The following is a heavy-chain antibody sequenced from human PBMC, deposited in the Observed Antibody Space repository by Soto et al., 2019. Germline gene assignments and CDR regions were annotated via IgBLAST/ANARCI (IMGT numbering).Heavy chain of an antibody. D-gene: IGHD2-15*01. J-gene: IGHJ3*02. Sequence: PGGSLRLSCAASGFTFSSYGMHWVRQAPGKGLEWVAVIWYDGSNKYYADSVKGRFTISRDNSKNTLYLQMNSLRAEDTAVYYCARKRYCSGGSCPGYAFDIWGQGTMVTVSS. CDR1: GFTFSSYG. V-gene: IGHV3-33*01. CDR2: IWYDGSNK. CDR3: ARKRYCSGGSCPGYAFDI.